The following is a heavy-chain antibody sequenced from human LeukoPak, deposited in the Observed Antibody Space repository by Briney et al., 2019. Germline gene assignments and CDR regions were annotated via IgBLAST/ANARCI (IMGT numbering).Heavy chain of an antibody. CDR2: IKSKTDGGTT. D-gene: IGHD3-22*01. J-gene: IGHJ5*02. CDR3: TTASYHYYDSSGYYL. V-gene: IGHV3-15*01. CDR1: GFTFSNAW. Sequence: GGSLRLSCAASGFTFSNAWMSWVRQAPGTGLEWVGRIKSKTDGGTTDYAAPVKGRFTISRDDSKNTLYLQMNSLKTEDTAVYYCTTASYHYYDSSGYYLWGQGTLVTVSS.